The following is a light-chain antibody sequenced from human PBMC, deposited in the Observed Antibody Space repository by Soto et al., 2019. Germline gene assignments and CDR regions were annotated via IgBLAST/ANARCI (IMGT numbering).Light chain of an antibody. J-gene: IGKJ1*01. CDR1: QSISTW. CDR3: QDYNSWT. V-gene: IGKV1-5*03. Sequence: DIQMTQSPSTLSASVGDRVTITCRASQSISTWLSWYQQKPGKAPKVLIYKASNLQSGVSSRFSGSGSGTEFPLTISCLQTDDFATYYCQDYNSWTFGQGTKVEI. CDR2: KAS.